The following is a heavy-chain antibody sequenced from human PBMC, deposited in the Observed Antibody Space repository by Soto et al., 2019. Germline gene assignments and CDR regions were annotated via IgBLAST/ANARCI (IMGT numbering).Heavy chain of an antibody. CDR3: ANYYGGNSEAFDY. V-gene: IGHV4-30-4*01. CDR1: GGSISSGDYY. J-gene: IGHJ4*02. Sequence: PSETLSLTCTVSGGSISSGDYYWSWIRQPPGKGLEWIGYIYYSGSTYYNPSLKSRVTISVDTSKNQFSLKLSSVTAADTAVYYCANYYGGNSEAFDYWGQGTLVTVSS. CDR2: IYYSGST. D-gene: IGHD4-17*01.